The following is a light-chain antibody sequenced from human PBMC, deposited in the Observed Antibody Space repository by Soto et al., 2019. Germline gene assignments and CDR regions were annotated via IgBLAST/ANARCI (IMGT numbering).Light chain of an antibody. J-gene: IGKJ1*01. CDR2: GAS. V-gene: IGKV3-20*01. CDR1: ESVGSN. CDR3: QQYGSSPWT. Sequence: ETETTQAPSTLSVSPGERDTLSCMVSESVGSNLAWYQQKPGQAPRLLIHGASKRATGIPARFSGSGSGTDFTLTISRLEPEDFAVYYCQQYGSSPWTFGQGTKVDI.